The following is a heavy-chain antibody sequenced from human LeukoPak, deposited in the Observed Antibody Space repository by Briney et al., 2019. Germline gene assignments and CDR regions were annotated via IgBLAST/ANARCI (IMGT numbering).Heavy chain of an antibody. CDR3: ARNTAGGSYYMDG. CDR2: IYASGST. Sequence: SETLSLTCTVSGGSISSTNYYWCWVRQPAGTGLEWIGRIYASGSTNYNPSLKSRVTISVNTSNNQFSLKLSSMTAADTAVYYCARNTAGGSYYMDGWGKGTTVTVSS. V-gene: IGHV4-61*02. CDR1: GGSISSTNYY. D-gene: IGHD6-25*01. J-gene: IGHJ6*03.